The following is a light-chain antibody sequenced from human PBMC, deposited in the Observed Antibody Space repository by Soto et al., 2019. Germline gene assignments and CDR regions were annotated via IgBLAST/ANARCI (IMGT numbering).Light chain of an antibody. J-gene: IGLJ1*01. V-gene: IGLV7-46*01. CDR1: PGAVTSGHY. CDR3: LVSYITAQV. CDR2: DRT. Sequence: QAVVTQEPSLTVSPGGKVTLPVGSTPGAVTSGHYPYGFQQNPGHAPGTLIYDRTNRHSWTPARFSGSLLGGKAALTLSGAQPEDEAEYYCLVSYITAQVFGSGTKVTVL.